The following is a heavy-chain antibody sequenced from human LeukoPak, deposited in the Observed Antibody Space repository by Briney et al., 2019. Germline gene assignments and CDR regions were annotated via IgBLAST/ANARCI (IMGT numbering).Heavy chain of an antibody. CDR3: AKDLYGSGSYQIRLFDY. J-gene: IGHJ4*02. D-gene: IGHD3-10*01. V-gene: IGHV3-30*02. CDR2: IRYDGSNT. CDR1: GFTFSSYG. Sequence: PGGSLRLSCAASGFTFSSYGMHWVRQAPRKGREWGAFIRYDGSNTFYADSVKGRFTISRDNSKNTLYLQMNSLRAEDAAVYYCAKDLYGSGSYQIRLFDYWGQGTLVTVSS.